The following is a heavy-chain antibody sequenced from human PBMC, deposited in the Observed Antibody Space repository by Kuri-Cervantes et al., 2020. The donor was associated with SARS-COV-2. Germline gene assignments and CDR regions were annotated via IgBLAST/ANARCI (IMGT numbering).Heavy chain of an antibody. CDR3: VKGSAASRPYYFDS. J-gene: IGHJ4*02. Sequence: GGSLRLSCAASGITFSSYAMSWVRQAPGKGLEWVSAITDDGGSTYQADSVKGRFAISRDNSKTTLFLQMNSLRAEDTAVYHCVKGSAASRPYYFDSWGQGTLVTVSS. V-gene: IGHV3-23*01. D-gene: IGHD3-10*01. CDR1: GITFSSYA. CDR2: ITDDGGST.